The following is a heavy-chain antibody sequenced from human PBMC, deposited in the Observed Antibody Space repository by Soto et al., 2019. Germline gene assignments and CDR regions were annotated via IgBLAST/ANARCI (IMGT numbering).Heavy chain of an antibody. CDR1: GGTFSTYA. D-gene: IGHD1-26*01. Sequence: QVQLVQSGAEVKKPGSSVKVSCKASGGTFSTYAITWVRQAPGQGLAWLGGVIPIFGTTDYARKFQGRVTITAAESTSTVFIELSSLTSEDTAVYYCARGVGAYYFDYGGQGTLVTVSS. V-gene: IGHV1-69*01. CDR3: ARGVGAYYFDY. CDR2: VIPIFGTT. J-gene: IGHJ4*02.